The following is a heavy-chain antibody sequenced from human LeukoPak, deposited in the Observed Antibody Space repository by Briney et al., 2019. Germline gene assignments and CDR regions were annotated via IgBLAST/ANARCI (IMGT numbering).Heavy chain of an antibody. CDR3: ARGGGDYDFWSGYYYFDY. CDR1: GYTLTSYD. J-gene: IGHJ4*02. Sequence: EASVKVSCKASGYTLTSYDINWVRQAPGQGLEWMGWMNPNSGNTGYAQKFQGRVTMTRNTSISTAYMELSSLRSEDTAVYYCARGGGDYDFWSGYYYFDYWGQGTLVTVSS. CDR2: MNPNSGNT. D-gene: IGHD3-3*01. V-gene: IGHV1-8*01.